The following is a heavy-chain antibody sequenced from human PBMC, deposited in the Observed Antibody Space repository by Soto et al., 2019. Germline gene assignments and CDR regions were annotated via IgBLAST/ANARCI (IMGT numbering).Heavy chain of an antibody. CDR1: GGSISSYY. D-gene: IGHD1-1*01. CDR2: IYYSGST. CDR3: ARVGTGNWFDP. Sequence: SETLSLTCTVSGGSISSYYWSWIRQPPGKGLEWIGYIYYSGSTNYNPSLKSRVTISVDTSKNQFSLKLSSVTAADTAVYYCARVGTGNWFDPRGQGTLVTVSS. V-gene: IGHV4-59*08. J-gene: IGHJ5*02.